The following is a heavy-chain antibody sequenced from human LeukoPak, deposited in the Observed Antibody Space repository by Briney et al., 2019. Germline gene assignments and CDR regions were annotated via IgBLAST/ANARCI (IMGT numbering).Heavy chain of an antibody. CDR1: GFRFTDYS. D-gene: IGHD2-2*01. CDR2: LGRSGEYK. J-gene: IGHJ6*02. Sequence: GGSLRLSCAASGFRFTDYSMSWVRQAPGKGLERVAGLGRSGEYKYYADSVKGRFIISRDNSKDTVSLQMNSLRAEDSAIYFCVKDRPCETCMPMDAWGQGTTVTV. CDR3: VKDRPCETCMPMDA. V-gene: IGHV3-23*01.